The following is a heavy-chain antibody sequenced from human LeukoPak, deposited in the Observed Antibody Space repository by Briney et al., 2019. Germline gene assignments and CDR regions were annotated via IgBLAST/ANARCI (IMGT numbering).Heavy chain of an antibody. CDR3: ARDGAAAGIFDY. D-gene: IGHD6-13*01. CDR2: INPSGGST. V-gene: IGHV1-46*01. J-gene: IGHJ4*02. Sequence: ASVKVSCKASGYTFTSYYMHWVRQAPGQGLEWMGIINPSGGSTSYAQKFQGRVTMTRDTSTSTAYMELRSLRSDDTAVYYCARDGAAAGIFDYWGQGTLVTVSS. CDR1: GYTFTSYY.